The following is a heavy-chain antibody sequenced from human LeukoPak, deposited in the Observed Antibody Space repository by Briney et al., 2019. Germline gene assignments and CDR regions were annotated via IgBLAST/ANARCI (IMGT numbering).Heavy chain of an antibody. D-gene: IGHD3-10*01. J-gene: IGHJ4*02. CDR2: ISWNSGSI. V-gene: IGHV3-9*01. Sequence: GGSLRLSCAASGFTFDDYAMHWVRQAPGKGLEWVSGISWNSGSIGYADSVKGRFTISRDNAKNSLYLQMNSLRAEDTALYYCAKDMKAYRGSFDYWSQGTLVTVSS. CDR3: AKDMKAYRGSFDY. CDR1: GFTFDDYA.